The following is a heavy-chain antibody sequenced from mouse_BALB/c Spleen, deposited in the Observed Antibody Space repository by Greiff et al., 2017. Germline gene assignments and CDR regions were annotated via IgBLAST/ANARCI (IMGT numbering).Heavy chain of an antibody. CDR2: INPGSGGT. CDR3: ARNWEGYFDV. CDR1: GYAFTNYL. V-gene: IGHV1-54*01. Sequence: QVQLKQSGAELVRPGTSVKVSCKASGYAFTNYLIEWVKQRPGQGLEWIGVINPGSGGTNYNEKFKGKATLTADKSSSTAYMQLSSLTSDDSAVYFCARNWEGYFDVWGAGTTVTVSS. D-gene: IGHD4-1*01. J-gene: IGHJ1*01.